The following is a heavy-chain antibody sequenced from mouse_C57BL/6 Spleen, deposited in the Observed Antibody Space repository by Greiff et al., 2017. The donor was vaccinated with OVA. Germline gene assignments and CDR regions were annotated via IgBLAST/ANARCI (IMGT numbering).Heavy chain of an antibody. D-gene: IGHD2-4*01. V-gene: IGHV2-2*01. Sequence: VKVVESGPGLVQPSQSLSITCTVSGFSLTSYGVHWVRQSPGKGLEWLGVIWSGGSTDYNAAFISRLSISKDNSKSQVFFKMNSLQADDTAIYYCAGIYYDYWYFDVWGTGTTVTVSS. J-gene: IGHJ1*03. CDR1: GFSLTSYG. CDR3: AGIYYDYWYFDV. CDR2: IWSGGST.